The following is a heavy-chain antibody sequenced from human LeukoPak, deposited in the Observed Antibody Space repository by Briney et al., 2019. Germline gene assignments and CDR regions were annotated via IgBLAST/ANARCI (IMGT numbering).Heavy chain of an antibody. J-gene: IGHJ3*02. D-gene: IGHD6-6*01. CDR1: GGSISSGGYY. Sequence: SQTLSLTCTVSGGSISSGGYYWSWIRQPPGKGLEWIGYIYHSGTTYHNPSLKSRLTISVDTSKNQFSLKLSSVTAADTAVYYCARDRSEGIAARYDAFDMWGQGTMVTVSS. CDR2: IYHSGTT. V-gene: IGHV4-30-2*01. CDR3: ARDRSEGIAARYDAFDM.